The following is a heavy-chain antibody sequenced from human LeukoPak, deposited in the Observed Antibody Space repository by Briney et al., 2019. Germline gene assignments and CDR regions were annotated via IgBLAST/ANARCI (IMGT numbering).Heavy chain of an antibody. CDR3: TSGSDVCWFDP. V-gene: IGHV3-49*04. J-gene: IGHJ5*02. Sequence: PGRSLRLSCTASGFTFHDYAMSWVRQAPGKGLEWVGFIRSKAYGATTEYAASVKGRFTISRDDSKSIAYLQMNSLKTEDTAVYYCTSGSDVCWFDPWGQGTLVTVSS. CDR1: GFTFHDYA. D-gene: IGHD2-8*01. CDR2: IRSKAYGATT.